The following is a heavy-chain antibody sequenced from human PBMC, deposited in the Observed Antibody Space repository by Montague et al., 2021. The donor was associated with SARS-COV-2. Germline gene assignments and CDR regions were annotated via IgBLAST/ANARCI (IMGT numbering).Heavy chain of an antibody. V-gene: IGHV4-39*01. J-gene: IGHJ4*02. CDR1: GYSITSTNYY. D-gene: IGHD6-13*01. CDR3: AGQNHGSGWYESSFDY. Sequence: SETLSLTCTVSGYSITSTNYYWSLIRHPPEKLLEWIGSISFSWSTYHNPSHNGRVTMSVDTSMNQFSLMLSTVTAADTAVYYCAGQNHGSGWYESSFDYWGQGTLVTVSS. CDR2: ISFSWST.